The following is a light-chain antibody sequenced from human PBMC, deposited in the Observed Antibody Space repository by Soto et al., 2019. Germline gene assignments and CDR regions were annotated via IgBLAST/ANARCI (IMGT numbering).Light chain of an antibody. J-gene: IGLJ2*01. CDR3: CSYAGSSTFDVV. Sequence: QSALTQPASVSGSPGQSITISCTGTSSDVGSYNLVSWYQQHPGKAPKLMISDGSKRPSGVSNRFSGSKSGNTASLTISGLQAEDEADYDCCSYAGSSTFDVVFGGGTKVTVL. CDR2: DGS. V-gene: IGLV2-23*03. CDR1: SSDVGSYNL.